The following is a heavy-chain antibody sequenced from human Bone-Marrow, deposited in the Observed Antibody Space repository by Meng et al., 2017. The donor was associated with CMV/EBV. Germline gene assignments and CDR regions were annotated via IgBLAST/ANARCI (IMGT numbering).Heavy chain of an antibody. J-gene: IGHJ6*02. D-gene: IGHD2-2*02. CDR2: IIPIFGTA. CDR1: GGTFSSYA. V-gene: IGHV1-69*05. Sequence: SVKVSCKASGGTFSSYAITWVRQAPGQGLDWMGGIIPIFGTANYAQKFQGRVTITTDESTSTAYMDLSSLRSEDAAVYYCVTCINTNCYTAADYYGLDVWGQGTTVIVSS. CDR3: VTCINTNCYTAADYYGLDV.